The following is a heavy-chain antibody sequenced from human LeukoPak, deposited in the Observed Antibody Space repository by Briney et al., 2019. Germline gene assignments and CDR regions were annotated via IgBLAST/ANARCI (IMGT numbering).Heavy chain of an antibody. J-gene: IGHJ4*02. Sequence: GSSVKVSCKASGGTFSSYAISWVRQAPGQGPEWMGGIIPIFGTANYAQKFQGRVTITADESTSTAYMELSSLRSEDTAVYYCARDYDILTGYYPPIGYWGQGTLVTVSS. CDR3: ARDYDILTGYYPPIGY. CDR2: IIPIFGTA. V-gene: IGHV1-69*01. CDR1: GGTFSSYA. D-gene: IGHD3-9*01.